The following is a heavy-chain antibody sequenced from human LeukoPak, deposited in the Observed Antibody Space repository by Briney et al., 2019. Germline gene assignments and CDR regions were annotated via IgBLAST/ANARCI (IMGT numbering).Heavy chain of an antibody. CDR3: ARDPKRYCSGVSCYLDY. J-gene: IGHJ4*02. V-gene: IGHV3-74*01. CDR1: GFTFSSYW. CDR2: INSDGSST. Sequence: GGSLRLSCAASGFTFSSYWMHWVRQAPGKGLVWVSRINSDGSSTSYADAVKGRFTISRDNAKNTLYLQMNSLRAEDTAVYYCARDPKRYCSGVSCYLDYWGQGTLVTVSS. D-gene: IGHD2-15*01.